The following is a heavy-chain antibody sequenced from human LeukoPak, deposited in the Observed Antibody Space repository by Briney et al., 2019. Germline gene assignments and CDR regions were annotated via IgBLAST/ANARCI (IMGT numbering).Heavy chain of an antibody. CDR2: IYYSRST. CDR3: ARDQVTMVRGVIIPDAFDI. Sequence: PSETLSLTCTVSGGSISSGGYYWSWIRQHPGKGLEWIGYIYYSRSTYYNPSLKSRVTISVDTSKNQFSLKLSSVTAADTAVYYCARDQVTMVRGVIIPDAFDIWGQGTMVTVSS. J-gene: IGHJ3*02. V-gene: IGHV4-31*03. CDR1: GGSISSGGYY. D-gene: IGHD3-10*01.